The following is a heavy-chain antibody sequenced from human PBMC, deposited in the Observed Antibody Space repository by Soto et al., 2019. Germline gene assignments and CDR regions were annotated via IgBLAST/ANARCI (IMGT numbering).Heavy chain of an antibody. CDR1: GGTFSSYA. CDR2: ISAYNGNT. CDR3: ARVPPNTMIRGDPYFDF. D-gene: IGHD3-10*01. V-gene: IGHV1-18*01. Sequence: ASVKVSCKASGGTFSSYAISWVRQAPGQGLEWMGGISAYNGNTNYEQKLQGRVTMTTDTSTSTAYMELRSLRSDDTAVYYCARVPPNTMIRGDPYFDFWGQGTLVTVSS. J-gene: IGHJ4*02.